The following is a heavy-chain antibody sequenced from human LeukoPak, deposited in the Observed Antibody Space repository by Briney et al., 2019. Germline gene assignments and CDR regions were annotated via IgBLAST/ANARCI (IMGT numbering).Heavy chain of an antibody. Sequence: ASVKVSCKASGYTFTSYYTHWVRQAPGQGLEWMGIINPSGGSTSYAQKFQGRVTMTRDMSTSTVYMELSRLRSDDTAVYYCARTPYSTRRKFDYWGQGTLVTVSS. CDR3: ARTPYSTRRKFDY. V-gene: IGHV1-46*01. D-gene: IGHD6-13*01. J-gene: IGHJ4*02. CDR1: GYTFTSYY. CDR2: INPSGGST.